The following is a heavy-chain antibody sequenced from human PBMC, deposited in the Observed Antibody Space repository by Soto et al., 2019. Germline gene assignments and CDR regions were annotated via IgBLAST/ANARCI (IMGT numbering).Heavy chain of an antibody. V-gene: IGHV3-72*01. Sequence: GGSLRLSCAASGFTFSDHYMDWVRQAPGKGLEWVGRTRNKANSYTTEYAASVKGRFTISRDDSKNSLYLQMNSLKTEDTAVYYCAREILSAVAGTGNAFDIWGQGTMVTVSS. CDR2: TRNKANSYTT. CDR1: GFTFSDHY. J-gene: IGHJ3*02. CDR3: AREILSAVAGTGNAFDI. D-gene: IGHD6-19*01.